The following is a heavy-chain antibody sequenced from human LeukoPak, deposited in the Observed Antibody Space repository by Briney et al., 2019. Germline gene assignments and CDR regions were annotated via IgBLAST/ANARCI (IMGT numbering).Heavy chain of an antibody. V-gene: IGHV6-1*01. CDR3: ARDPRIAPDMNFDY. CDR1: GDSVSSKSAT. Sequence: SQTLSLTCAISGDSVSSKSATWNWIRQSPSGGLEWLGRTYYRSKWFSHYAESVKGRITVNPDTAKNQFSLQLNSVTPEDTAVYYCARDPRIAPDMNFDYWGQGTLVTVSS. J-gene: IGHJ4*02. D-gene: IGHD6-13*01. CDR2: TYYRSKWFS.